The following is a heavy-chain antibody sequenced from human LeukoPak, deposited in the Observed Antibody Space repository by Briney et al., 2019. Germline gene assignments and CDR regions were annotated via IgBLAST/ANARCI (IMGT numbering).Heavy chain of an antibody. J-gene: IGHJ6*02. CDR1: GGSVSSGSYY. V-gene: IGHV4-61*01. CDR2: IYYSGST. D-gene: IGHD4-17*01. CDR3: ARDRYGDLYGMDV. Sequence: SEILSLTCTVSGGSVSSGSYYWTWIRQPPGKGLEWIGNIYYSGSTNYNPSLKSRVTMSVDTSKNQFSLKLSSVTAADTAVYYCARDRYGDLYGMDVWGQGTTVTVSS.